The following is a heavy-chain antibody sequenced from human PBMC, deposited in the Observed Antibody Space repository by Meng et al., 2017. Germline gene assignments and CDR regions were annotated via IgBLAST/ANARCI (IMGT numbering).Heavy chain of an antibody. CDR1: GYTFTSYG. CDR3: ARDNGANGFDY. Sequence: QVQLVQSGSELKKSEASVKVSCKASGYTFTSYGMNWVRQAPGQGLEWTGWINTNTGNPTYAQGFTGRFVFSLDTSVSTAYLQISSLEAEDTAVYFCARDNGANGFDYWGQGTLVTVSS. J-gene: IGHJ4*02. D-gene: IGHD4/OR15-4a*01. CDR2: INTNTGNP. V-gene: IGHV7-4-1*02.